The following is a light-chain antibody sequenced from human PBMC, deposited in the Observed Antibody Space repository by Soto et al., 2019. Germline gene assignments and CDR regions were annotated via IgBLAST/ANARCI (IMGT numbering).Light chain of an antibody. V-gene: IGKV1-8*01. CDR1: QGFSSY. CDR3: QQYYSYPT. Sequence: AIRMTQSPSSLSASTGDRVTITCRASQGFSSYLAWYQQKPGKAPKLLIYAASTLQSGVPSRFSGSGSGTDFTLTISCLQSEDFATYYCQQYYSYPTFGQGTKVDIK. CDR2: AAS. J-gene: IGKJ1*01.